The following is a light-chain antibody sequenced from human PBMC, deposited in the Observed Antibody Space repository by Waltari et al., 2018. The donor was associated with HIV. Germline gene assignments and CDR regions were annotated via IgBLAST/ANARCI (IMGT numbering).Light chain of an antibody. Sequence: DIQMTQSPSTLSASVGDRVTITCRASQTIRGWLAWYQQKPGKAPKLLIYKASNLQSGVPSRFSGSGSGTEFTLTISSLQPDDSATYYCQQYNSYWYTFGPGTKLKI. CDR1: QTIRGW. CDR3: QQYNSYWYT. J-gene: IGKJ2*01. V-gene: IGKV1-5*03. CDR2: KAS.